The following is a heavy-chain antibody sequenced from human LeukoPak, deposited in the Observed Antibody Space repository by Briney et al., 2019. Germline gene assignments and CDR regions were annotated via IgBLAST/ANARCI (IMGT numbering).Heavy chain of an antibody. D-gene: IGHD2-8*01. Sequence: GGSLRLSCAASGFTFSSYAMSWVRQAPGKGLEWVSAIGDSGGSTYDADSVKGRFTISRDNSKNTLYLQMNSLRAEDTAVYYCAKDTSIGRYCTNGVCSPFDYWGQGTLVTVSS. CDR1: GFTFSSYA. J-gene: IGHJ4*02. CDR3: AKDTSIGRYCTNGVCSPFDY. CDR2: IGDSGGST. V-gene: IGHV3-23*01.